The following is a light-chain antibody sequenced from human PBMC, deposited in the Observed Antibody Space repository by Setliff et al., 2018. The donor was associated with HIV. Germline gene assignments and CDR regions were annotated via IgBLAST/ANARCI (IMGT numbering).Light chain of an antibody. V-gene: IGLV2-14*03. CDR2: DVS. CDR3: SSYTSRSPRYV. CDR1: SSDVRTYNF. Sequence: QSVLTQPASVSGSPGQSITISCTGTSSDVRTYNFVSWYQQHPGEAPKLIIYDVSYRPSGVSNRFSGSKSANTASLTISGLQAEDEAHYYCSSYTSRSPRYVFGTGTKVT. J-gene: IGLJ1*01.